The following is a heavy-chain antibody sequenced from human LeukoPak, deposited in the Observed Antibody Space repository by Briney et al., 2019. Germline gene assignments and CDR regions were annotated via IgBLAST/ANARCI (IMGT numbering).Heavy chain of an antibody. Sequence: GGSLRLSCAASGFTFSSYAMGWVRQAPGEGLEWVSAISGSGGSTYYADSVKGRFTISRDNSKNTLYLQMNSLRAEDTAVYYCAKASAMIVVVSKHFDYWGQGTLVTVSS. CDR3: AKASAMIVVVSKHFDY. J-gene: IGHJ4*02. D-gene: IGHD3-22*01. CDR1: GFTFSSYA. CDR2: ISGSGGST. V-gene: IGHV3-23*01.